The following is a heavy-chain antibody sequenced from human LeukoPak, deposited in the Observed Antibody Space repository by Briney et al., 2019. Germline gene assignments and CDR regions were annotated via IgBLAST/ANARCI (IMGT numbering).Heavy chain of an antibody. V-gene: IGHV1-2*02. J-gene: IGHJ5*02. Sequence: GASVKVSCKASGYTLTGYYMHWVRQAPGQGLEWMGWINPNSGGTNYAQKFQGRVTMTRDTSISTAYMELSRLRSDDTAVYYCARGVPVAGTRWFDPWGQGTLVTVSS. D-gene: IGHD6-19*01. CDR1: GYTLTGYY. CDR3: ARGVPVAGTRWFDP. CDR2: INPNSGGT.